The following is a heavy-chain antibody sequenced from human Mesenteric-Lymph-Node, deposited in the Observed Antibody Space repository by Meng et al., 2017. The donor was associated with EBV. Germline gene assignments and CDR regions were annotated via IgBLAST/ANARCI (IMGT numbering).Heavy chain of an antibody. Sequence: QVELQEVGPGLVKPSEALSLTCTVSGGSVSSGSYFWSWIRQPPGKGLEWIGYIYYSGSPNYNPSLNSRVTISVDTSKNQFSLKLGSVTAADTAVYYCATCSRRPSCWFDPWGQGTLVTVSS. V-gene: IGHV4-61*01. D-gene: IGHD2-8*01. CDR1: GGSVSSGSYF. CDR2: IYYSGSP. J-gene: IGHJ5*02. CDR3: ATCSRRPSCWFDP.